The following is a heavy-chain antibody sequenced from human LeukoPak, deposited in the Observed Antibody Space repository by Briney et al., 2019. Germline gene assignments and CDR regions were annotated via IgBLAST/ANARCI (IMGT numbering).Heavy chain of an antibody. D-gene: IGHD6-19*01. J-gene: IGHJ4*02. Sequence: GRSLRLSCAASGFTFSSYGMHWVRQAPGKGLEWVAVISYDGSDKYYADSVKGRFTISRDNSKNTLYLQMNSLRAEDTAVYYCARGEERWGSGWYDYWGQGTLVTVSS. V-gene: IGHV3-30*03. CDR2: ISYDGSDK. CDR3: ARGEERWGSGWYDY. CDR1: GFTFSSYG.